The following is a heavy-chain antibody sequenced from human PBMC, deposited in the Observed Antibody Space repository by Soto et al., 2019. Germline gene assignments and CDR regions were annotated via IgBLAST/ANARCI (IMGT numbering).Heavy chain of an antibody. CDR3: ASSGIQLWTYYFDY. D-gene: IGHD5-18*01. CDR1: GFTFSSYA. CDR2: ISGSGGRT. J-gene: IGHJ4*02. V-gene: IGHV3-23*01. Sequence: PGGSLRLSCAASGFTFSSYAMSWVRQAPGKGLGWVSAISGSGGRTYYADSVKGRFTISRDNAKNSLYLQMNSLRAEDTAVYYCASSGIQLWTYYFDYWGQGTLVTVSS.